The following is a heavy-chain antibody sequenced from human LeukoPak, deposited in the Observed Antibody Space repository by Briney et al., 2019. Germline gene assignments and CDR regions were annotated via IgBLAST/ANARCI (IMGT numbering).Heavy chain of an antibody. CDR3: AKGGTMIVVVITVVDY. D-gene: IGHD3-22*01. CDR1: GFTFSSYA. J-gene: IGHJ4*02. CDR2: ISDSGGST. Sequence: GGSLRLSCAASGFTFSSYAMSWVRQAPGKGLEWVSAISDSGGSTYYADSVKGRFTISRDNSKNTLYLQMNSLRAEDTAVYYCAKGGTMIVVVITVVDYWGQGTLVTVSS. V-gene: IGHV3-23*01.